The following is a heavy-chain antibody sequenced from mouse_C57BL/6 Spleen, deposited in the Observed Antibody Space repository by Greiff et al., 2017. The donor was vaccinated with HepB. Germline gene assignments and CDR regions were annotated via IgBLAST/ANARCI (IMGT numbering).Heavy chain of an antibody. CDR1: GYTFTDYE. V-gene: IGHV1-15*01. D-gene: IGHD2-4*01. J-gene: IGHJ4*01. CDR3: TRSGDDDGGVDAMDY. CDR2: IDPETGGT. Sequence: QVQLQQSGAELVRPGASVTLSCKASGYTFTDYEMHWVKQTPVHGLEWIGAIDPETGGTAYNQKFKGKAILTADKSSSTAYMELRSLTSEDSAVYYCTRSGDDDGGVDAMDYWGQGTSVTVSS.